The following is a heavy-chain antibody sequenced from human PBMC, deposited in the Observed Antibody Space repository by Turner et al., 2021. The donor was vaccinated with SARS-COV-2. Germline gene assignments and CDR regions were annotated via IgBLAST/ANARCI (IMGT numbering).Heavy chain of an antibody. CDR3: TIYCSGGSCYGI. J-gene: IGHJ4*02. V-gene: IGHV3-73*01. D-gene: IGHD2-15*01. Sequence: EEQLVESGGGLVQPGGSLTLSCAASGFTFSGSAMHWVRQASGKGLEWVGRIRSKANSYATAYAASVKGRFTISRDDSKNTAYLQMNSLKTEDTAVYYCTIYCSGGSCYGIWGQGTLVTVSS. CDR2: IRSKANSYAT. CDR1: GFTFSGSA.